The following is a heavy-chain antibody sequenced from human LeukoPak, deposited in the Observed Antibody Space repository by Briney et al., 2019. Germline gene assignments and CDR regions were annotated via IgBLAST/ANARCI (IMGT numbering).Heavy chain of an antibody. V-gene: IGHV3-21*04. CDR3: AKDRPYDYDDSTASLDC. CDR1: GFTFSSYS. D-gene: IGHD4-17*01. Sequence: GGSLRLSCAASGFTFSSYSMNWVRQAPGKGLEWVSSISSSSSYIYYADSVKGRFTISRDNSKNTLYLQMTSLRAEDTAVYYCAKDRPYDYDDSTASLDCWGQGTLVTVSS. J-gene: IGHJ4*02. CDR2: ISSSSSYI.